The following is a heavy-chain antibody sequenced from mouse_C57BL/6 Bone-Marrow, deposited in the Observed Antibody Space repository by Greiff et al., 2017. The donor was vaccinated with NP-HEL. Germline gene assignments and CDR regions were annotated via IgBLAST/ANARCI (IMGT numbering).Heavy chain of an antibody. Sequence: EVHLVESGGGLVQPGGSLKLSCAASGFTFSDYYMYWVRQTPEKRLEWVAYISNGGGSTYYPDTVKGRFTISRDNAKNTLYLQMSRLKSEDTAMYYCARQRYGNYNYAMDYWGQGTSVTVSS. CDR3: ARQRYGNYNYAMDY. V-gene: IGHV5-12*01. D-gene: IGHD2-10*02. CDR1: GFTFSDYY. CDR2: ISNGGGST. J-gene: IGHJ4*01.